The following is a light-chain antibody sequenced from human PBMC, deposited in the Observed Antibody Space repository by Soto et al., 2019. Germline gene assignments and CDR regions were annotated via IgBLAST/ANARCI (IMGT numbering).Light chain of an antibody. Sequence: DIQMAPTPSTLSGSVGARVTIPCRASQTISCWLAWYQQKPGKAPKLLIYKASTLKRGAPSRCSGSGSGTEFPLTISSLQPDDFATYYCQHYNSYSGAFGQGTKVDMK. CDR3: QHYNSYSGA. V-gene: IGKV1-5*03. J-gene: IGKJ1*01. CDR1: QTISCW. CDR2: KAS.